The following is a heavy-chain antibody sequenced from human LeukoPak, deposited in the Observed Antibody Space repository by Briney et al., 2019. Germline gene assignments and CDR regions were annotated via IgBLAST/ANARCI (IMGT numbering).Heavy chain of an antibody. J-gene: IGHJ4*02. Sequence: PGGSLRLSCAASGFTFSSYEMNWVRQAPGKGLEWVSYISSSGSTIYYADSVKGRFTIPRDNAQNSLYLQMNSLRAEDTAVYYCARAGGSGWPFRGNYFDYWGQGTLVTVSS. D-gene: IGHD6-19*01. V-gene: IGHV3-48*03. CDR1: GFTFSSYE. CDR3: ARAGGSGWPFRGNYFDY. CDR2: ISSSGSTI.